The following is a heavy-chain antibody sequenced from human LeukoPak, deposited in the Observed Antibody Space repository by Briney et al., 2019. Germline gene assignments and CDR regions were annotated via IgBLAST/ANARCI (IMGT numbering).Heavy chain of an antibody. CDR2: ISYGGSNK. Sequence: GGSLRLSCAASGFTFSSYGMHWVRQAPGKGLEWVAVISYGGSNKYYADSVKGRFTISRDNSKNTLYLQMNSLRAEDTAVYHCAKDYGLMGELPTRYYYYGMDVWGQGTTVTVSS. V-gene: IGHV3-30*18. D-gene: IGHD1-26*01. CDR3: AKDYGLMGELPTRYYYYGMDV. CDR1: GFTFSSYG. J-gene: IGHJ6*02.